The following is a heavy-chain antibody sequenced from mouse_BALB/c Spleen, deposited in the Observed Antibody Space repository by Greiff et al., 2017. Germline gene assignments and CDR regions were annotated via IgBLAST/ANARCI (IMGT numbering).Heavy chain of an antibody. J-gene: IGHJ2*01. CDR2: ISSGGSYT. Sequence: DVMLVESGGGLVKPGGSLKLSCAASGFTFSSYTMSWVRQTPEKRLEWVATISSGGSYTYYPDSVKGRFTISRDNAKNTLYLQMSSLKSEDTAMYYCTRGGFDYWGQGTTLTVSA. CDR1: GFTFSSYT. CDR3: TRGGFDY. V-gene: IGHV5-6-4*01.